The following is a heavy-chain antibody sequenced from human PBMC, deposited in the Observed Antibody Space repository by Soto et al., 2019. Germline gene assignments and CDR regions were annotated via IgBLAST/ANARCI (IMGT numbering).Heavy chain of an antibody. J-gene: IGHJ5*02. V-gene: IGHV5-51*01. Sequence: PGESLKISCKGSGYSFTSYWIAWVRQMPGKGLEWMGIIYPGDSDTRYSPSFQGQVTISADRSISTAYLQWSSLKASDTAMYYCARLGDSSGWTVSRYAPWGQGTLVPVSS. CDR1: GYSFTSYW. CDR2: IYPGDSDT. CDR3: ARLGDSSGWTVSRYAP. D-gene: IGHD6-19*01.